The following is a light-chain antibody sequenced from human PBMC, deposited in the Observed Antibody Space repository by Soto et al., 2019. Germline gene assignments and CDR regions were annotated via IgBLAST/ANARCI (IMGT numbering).Light chain of an antibody. V-gene: IGKV1-6*01. J-gene: IGKJ2*01. Sequence: AIQMTQSPSSRTASVGDRVTITCRASQGIRNDLGWYQQKPGKAPKLLIYAASSLQSGVPSRFSGSGSGTDFTLTISSLQPADFATYYCLQEYNYPFTFGQGTKLEIK. CDR1: QGIRND. CDR2: AAS. CDR3: LQEYNYPFT.